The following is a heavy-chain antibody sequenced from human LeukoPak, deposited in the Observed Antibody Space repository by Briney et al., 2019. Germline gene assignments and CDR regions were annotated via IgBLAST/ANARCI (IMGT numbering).Heavy chain of an antibody. V-gene: IGHV3-53*01. CDR3: ARDSDSRSVRGVINYFDY. CDR1: GFTVSSNY. Sequence: PGGSLRLSRAASGFTVSSNYMSWVRQAPGKGLEWVSVIYSGGSTYYADSVKGRFTISRDNSKNTLYLQMNSLRAEDTAVYYCARDSDSRSVRGVINYFDYWGQGTLVTVSS. CDR2: IYSGGST. D-gene: IGHD3-10*01. J-gene: IGHJ4*02.